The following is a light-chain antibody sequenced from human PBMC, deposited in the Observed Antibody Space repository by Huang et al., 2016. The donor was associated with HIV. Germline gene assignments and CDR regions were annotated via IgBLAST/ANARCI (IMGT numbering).Light chain of an antibody. CDR2: EVS. J-gene: IGKJ3*01. Sequence: DFEMTQTPLSLSVTPGQPASISCRSSQSLLHSDGKTSLYWYLQKPGQSPQLLIYEVSSRVSGVPDRFSGSGSGTDFTLKISRVEAEDAGVYYCMQGIHLAVTFGPGTKVDIK. CDR3: MQGIHLAVT. CDR1: QSLLHSDGKTS. V-gene: IGKV2-29*02.